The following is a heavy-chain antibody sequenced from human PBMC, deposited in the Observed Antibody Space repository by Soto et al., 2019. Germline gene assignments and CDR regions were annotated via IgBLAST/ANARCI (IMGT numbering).Heavy chain of an antibody. Sequence: GGSLRLSCAASGFTFSSYSMNWVRQAPGKGLEWVSSISSSSSYIYYADSVKGRFTISRDNAKNSLYLQMNSLRAEDTAVYYCASLVRAAAGTGHNNWFDPWGQGTLVTVSS. CDR1: GFTFSSYS. CDR3: ASLVRAAAGTGHNNWFDP. V-gene: IGHV3-21*01. D-gene: IGHD6-13*01. CDR2: ISSSSSYI. J-gene: IGHJ5*02.